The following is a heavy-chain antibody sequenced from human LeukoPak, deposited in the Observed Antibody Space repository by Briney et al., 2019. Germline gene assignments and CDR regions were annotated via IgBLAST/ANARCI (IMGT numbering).Heavy chain of an antibody. CDR1: GDTFTGYY. V-gene: IGHV1-2*02. Sequence: ASVKVSCKASGDTFTGYYMHWVRQAPGQGLEWMGWINPNSGGTNYAQKFQGRVTMTRDTSISTAYMELSRLRSDDTAVYYCARDNQLLDDAFDIWGQGTMVTVSS. D-gene: IGHD2-2*01. CDR3: ARDNQLLDDAFDI. J-gene: IGHJ3*02. CDR2: INPNSGGT.